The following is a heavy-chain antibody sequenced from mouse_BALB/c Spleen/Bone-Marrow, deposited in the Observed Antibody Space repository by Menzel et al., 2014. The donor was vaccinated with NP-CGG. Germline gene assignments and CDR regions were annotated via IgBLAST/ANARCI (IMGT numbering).Heavy chain of an antibody. CDR2: IDTSDSYT. CDR3: ARKYDYYYAMDY. CDR1: GYTFTDYW. Sequence: VQRVESGAELVMPGASVKMSCKASGYTFTDYWMHCVKQRPGQGLEWIGAIDTSDSYTSYNQKFKGKATLTVDESSSTAYMQLSSLTSEDSAVYYCARKYDYYYAMDYWGQGTPVTVSS. J-gene: IGHJ4*01. D-gene: IGHD2-4*01. V-gene: IGHV1-69*01.